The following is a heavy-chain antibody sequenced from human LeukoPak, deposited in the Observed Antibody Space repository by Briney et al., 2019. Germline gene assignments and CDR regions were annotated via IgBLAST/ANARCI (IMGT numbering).Heavy chain of an antibody. V-gene: IGHV5-10-1*01. J-gene: IGHJ4*02. CDR2: IDPSDSYN. Sequence: TTGESLKISCKGSGYSFTSYWISWVRQMPGKGLEWMGSIDPSDSYNNYSPSFQGHVTISADKSISTAYLQWSSLKASDTAMYYCARLGYFDILTGYSPFDYWGQGTLVTVSS. D-gene: IGHD3-9*01. CDR3: ARLGYFDILTGYSPFDY. CDR1: GYSFTSYW.